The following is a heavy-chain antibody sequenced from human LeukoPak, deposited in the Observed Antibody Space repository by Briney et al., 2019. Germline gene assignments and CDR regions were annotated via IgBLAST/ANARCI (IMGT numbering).Heavy chain of an antibody. CDR2: IIPIFGTA. J-gene: IGHJ5*02. CDR1: GGTFSIYG. V-gene: IGHV1-69*13. Sequence: SVKVSCKTSGGTFSIYGISWVRQAPGQGLEWMGGIIPIFGTANYAQKFQGRVTITADESTSTAYMELSSLRSEDTAVYYCARLVDPGTANWFDPWGQGTLVTVSS. CDR3: ARLVDPGTANWFDP. D-gene: IGHD2-8*01.